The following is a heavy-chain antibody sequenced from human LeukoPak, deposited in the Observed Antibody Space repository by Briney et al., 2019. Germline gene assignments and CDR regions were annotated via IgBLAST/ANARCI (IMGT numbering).Heavy chain of an antibody. CDR2: IYTSGST. CDR1: GGSISSGSYY. V-gene: IGHV4-61*02. J-gene: IGHJ6*03. D-gene: IGHD3-3*01. Sequence: SETLSLTCTVSGGSISSGSYYWRWIRQPAGKGLEWIGRIYTSGSTNYNPSLKSRVTISVDTSKNQFSLKLSSVTAADTAVYYCASNDFWSGYPLCYYMDVRGKGTTVTVSS. CDR3: ASNDFWSGYPLCYYMDV.